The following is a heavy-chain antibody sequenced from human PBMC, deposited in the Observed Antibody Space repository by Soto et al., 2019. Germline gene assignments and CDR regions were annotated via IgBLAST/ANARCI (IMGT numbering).Heavy chain of an antibody. CDR1: GFMFSSYW. V-gene: IGHV3-74*01. D-gene: IGHD2-8*01. J-gene: IGHJ6*02. Sequence: EVQLVESGGGLVQPGGSLRLSCAASGFMFSSYWMHWVRQAPGKGLVWVSRINSDGSSTSYADSVKGRFTISRDNAKNTLYLQMNSPRAEDTAVYYCALMTDYYYYGMDVWGQGTTVTVSS. CDR2: INSDGSST. CDR3: ALMTDYYYYGMDV.